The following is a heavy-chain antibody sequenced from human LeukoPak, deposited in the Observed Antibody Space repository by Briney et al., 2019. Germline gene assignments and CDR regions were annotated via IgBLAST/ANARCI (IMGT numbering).Heavy chain of an antibody. Sequence: PSETLSLTCTVSGGSISSYYWSWIRQPPGKGLEWIGYIYYSGSTNYNPSLKSRVTISVDTSKNQFSLKLSSVTAADTAVYYCARGDFDYYDSSGYFGYWGQGTLVTVSS. CDR1: GGSISSYY. D-gene: IGHD3-22*01. CDR2: IYYSGST. CDR3: ARGDFDYYDSSGYFGY. V-gene: IGHV4-59*01. J-gene: IGHJ4*02.